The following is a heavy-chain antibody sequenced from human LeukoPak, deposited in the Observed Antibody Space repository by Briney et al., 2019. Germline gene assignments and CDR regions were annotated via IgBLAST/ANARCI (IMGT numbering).Heavy chain of an antibody. J-gene: IGHJ4*02. D-gene: IGHD1-26*01. CDR2: IYYSGST. CDR1: GGSISSYC. V-gene: IGHV4-59*08. Sequence: SETLSLTCTVSGGSISSYCWSWIRQPPGKGLERIGYIYYSGSTNYNPSLKSRVTISVDTSKNQFSLRMSSVTAADTAVYYCARQSGSYSLYYFDYWGQGTLVTVSS. CDR3: ARQSGSYSLYYFDY.